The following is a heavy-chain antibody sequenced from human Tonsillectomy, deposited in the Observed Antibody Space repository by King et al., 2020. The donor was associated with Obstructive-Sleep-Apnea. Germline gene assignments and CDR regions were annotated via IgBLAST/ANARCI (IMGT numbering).Heavy chain of an antibody. J-gene: IGHJ4*02. CDR2: IYPGDSDI. CDR1: GYNFPIYW. D-gene: IGHD5-24*01. Sequence: VQLVQSGAEMKQPGESLRISCKGSGYNFPIYWIGWVRQMPGKGLEWMGIIYPGDSDIRYSPSFQGQVTISADKSISTAYLQWSSLKASDSAIYYCARREMATSHFDYWGQGTPVTVSS. V-gene: IGHV5-51*01. CDR3: ARREMATSHFDY.